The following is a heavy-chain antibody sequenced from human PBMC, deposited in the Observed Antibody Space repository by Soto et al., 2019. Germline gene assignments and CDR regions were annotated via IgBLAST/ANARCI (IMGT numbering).Heavy chain of an antibody. CDR3: ARSGLIAAAVSSGYFDY. D-gene: IGHD6-13*01. J-gene: IGHJ4*02. V-gene: IGHV1-24*01. Sequence: GASVKVSCKVSGYTLTELSMHWVRQAPGKGLEWMGVFDAEDGAASYAQNFQGRVTMTVDTSTDTAYMEVTSLRSEDTAVYYCARSGLIAAAVSSGYFDYWGQGTLVTVSS. CDR2: FDAEDGAA. CDR1: GYTLTELS.